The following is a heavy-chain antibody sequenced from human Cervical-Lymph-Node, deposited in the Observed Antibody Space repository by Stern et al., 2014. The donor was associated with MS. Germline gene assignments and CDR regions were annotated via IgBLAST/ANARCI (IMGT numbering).Heavy chain of an antibody. Sequence: QLQLQESGSGLVKPSQTLSLTCVVSGDSISIGGFSWSWIRQPLGKGLEWIGFIYHSGDTHYSPSLKSRVTISIDTSKKHFSLRLNSVTAADTAVYYCARSSDYGGYGANYYGMDVWGQGTTVTVSS. V-gene: IGHV4-30-2*01. J-gene: IGHJ6*02. CDR3: ARSSDYGGYGANYYGMDV. CDR2: IYHSGDT. CDR1: GDSISIGGFS. D-gene: IGHD4-17*01.